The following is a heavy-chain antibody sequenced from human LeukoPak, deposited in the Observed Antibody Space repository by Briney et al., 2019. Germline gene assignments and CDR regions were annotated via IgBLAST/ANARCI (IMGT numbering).Heavy chain of an antibody. Sequence: GGSLRLSCAASGFTFSSYAMHWVRQAPGKGLEWVAVISYDGSNKYYADSVKGRFTISRDNSKNTLYLQMNSLRAEDTAVYYCARDTSYYYDSSEHWGQGTLVTVSS. V-gene: IGHV3-30-3*01. CDR1: GFTFSSYA. D-gene: IGHD3-22*01. CDR2: ISYDGSNK. J-gene: IGHJ1*01. CDR3: ARDTSYYYDSSEH.